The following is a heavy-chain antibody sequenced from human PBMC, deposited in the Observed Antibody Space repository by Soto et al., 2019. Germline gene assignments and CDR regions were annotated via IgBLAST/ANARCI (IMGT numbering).Heavy chain of an antibody. CDR2: IYYSGST. V-gene: IGHV4-30-4*08. CDR3: ARDQGLNYGSFDS. J-gene: IGHJ4*02. CDR1: GGSISSGGYY. Sequence: SETLSLTCTVSGGSISSGGYYWSWIRQHPGKGLEWIGYIYYSGSTYYNPSLKSRVTISVDTSKNQFSLKLNSVTAADTAVYYCARDQGLNYGSFDSWGPGTLVTVSS. D-gene: IGHD4-17*01.